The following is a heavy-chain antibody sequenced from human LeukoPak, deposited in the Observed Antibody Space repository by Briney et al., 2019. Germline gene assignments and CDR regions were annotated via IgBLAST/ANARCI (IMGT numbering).Heavy chain of an antibody. Sequence: GGSLRLSCAASGFTFSDYYINWIRQAPGKGLEWISYISSDGSTAYSADSVKGRFIVSRDNTYHSLYLQMNSLRAEDTAVYYCARDSRGAFDIWGQGTMVTVSS. CDR1: GFTFSDYY. D-gene: IGHD3-10*01. CDR2: ISSDGSTA. V-gene: IGHV3-11*01. CDR3: ARDSRGAFDI. J-gene: IGHJ3*02.